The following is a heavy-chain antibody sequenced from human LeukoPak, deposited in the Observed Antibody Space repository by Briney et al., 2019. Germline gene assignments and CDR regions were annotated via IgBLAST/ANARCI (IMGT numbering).Heavy chain of an antibody. Sequence: PGGSLRLSCAASGFTFSSYWMHWVRQAPGKGLGWVSRINSDGSSTSYADSVKGRFTISRDNAKNTLYLQMNSLRAEDTAVYYCARGRGSGSYYFDYWGQGTLVTVSS. D-gene: IGHD3-10*01. CDR2: INSDGSST. V-gene: IGHV3-74*01. CDR1: GFTFSSYW. J-gene: IGHJ4*02. CDR3: ARGRGSGSYYFDY.